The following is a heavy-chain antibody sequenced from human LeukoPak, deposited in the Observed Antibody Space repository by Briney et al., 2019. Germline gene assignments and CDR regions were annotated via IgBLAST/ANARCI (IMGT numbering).Heavy chain of an antibody. V-gene: IGHV4-59*01. Sequence: SETLSLTCAVYGGSFSGYYWSWIRQPPGKGLEWIGYIYYSGSTNYNPSLKSRVTISVDTSKNQFSLKLSSVTAADTAVYYCARHSGYDPDYYYYMDVWGKGTTVTISS. D-gene: IGHD5-12*01. J-gene: IGHJ6*03. CDR1: GGSFSGYY. CDR2: IYYSGST. CDR3: ARHSGYDPDYYYYMDV.